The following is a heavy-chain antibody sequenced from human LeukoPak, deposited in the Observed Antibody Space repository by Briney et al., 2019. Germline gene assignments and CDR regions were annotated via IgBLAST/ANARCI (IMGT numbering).Heavy chain of an antibody. D-gene: IGHD3-22*01. CDR2: MYYSGST. Sequence: SETLSLTCTVSGGSFSSRTYYWGWIRQPPGKGLEWIGSMYYSGSTYYNQSLKSRVTISVDTSKNQCSLKLTSVTAADTAVYYCARHYYDSSGYYPWYFDYWGQGTLVTVSS. J-gene: IGHJ4*02. CDR1: GGSFSSRTYY. CDR3: ARHYYDSSGYYPWYFDY. V-gene: IGHV4-39*01.